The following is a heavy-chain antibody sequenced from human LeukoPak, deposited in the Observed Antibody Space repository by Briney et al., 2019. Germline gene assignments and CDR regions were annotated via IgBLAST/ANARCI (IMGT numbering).Heavy chain of an antibody. CDR3: ARGRLYSSSSRRRGGYYMDV. J-gene: IGHJ6*03. CDR2: IYHSGST. V-gene: IGHV4-30-2*01. Sequence: PSETLSLTCSVSGGSSSSGGYYWSWIRQPPGKGLEWIGYIYHSGSTYYNPSLKSRVTISADRSKNQFSLKLSSVTPEDTAVYYCARGRLYSSSSRRRGGYYMDVWGKGTTVTVSS. CDR1: GGSSSSGGYY. D-gene: IGHD6-6*01.